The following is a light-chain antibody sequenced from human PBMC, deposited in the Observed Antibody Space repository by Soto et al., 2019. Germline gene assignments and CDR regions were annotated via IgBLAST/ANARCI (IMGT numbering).Light chain of an antibody. CDR2: ATS. Sequence: DIQMTQPPSSLSAFVGDSVSISCRASQGIDTYLSWYQQKPGKAPKLLIYATSTLQSGVPSRFSGSASWTDFTLIISSLQPEDFATYYCQPSYSSPYTFGQGTKLEIK. J-gene: IGKJ2*01. CDR1: QGIDTY. V-gene: IGKV1-39*01. CDR3: QPSYSSPYT.